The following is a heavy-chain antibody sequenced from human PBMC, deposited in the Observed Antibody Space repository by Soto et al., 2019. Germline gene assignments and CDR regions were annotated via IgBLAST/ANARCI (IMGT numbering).Heavy chain of an antibody. CDR2: ISYDGSNK. CDR1: GFTFSSYA. D-gene: IGHD1-26*01. CDR3: ARDVVGGCGDY. V-gene: IGHV3-30-3*01. Sequence: QVQLVESGGGVVQPGRSLRLSCAASGFTFSSYAMHWVRQAPGKGLEWVAVISYDGSNKYYADSVKGRFTISRDNSKNTLYLQMNGLRAEDTAVYYCARDVVGGCGDYWGQGTLVTVSS. J-gene: IGHJ4*02.